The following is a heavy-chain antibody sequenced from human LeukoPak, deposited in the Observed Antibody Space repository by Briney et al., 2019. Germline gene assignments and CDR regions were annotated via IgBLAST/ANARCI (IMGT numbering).Heavy chain of an antibody. J-gene: IGHJ6*02. Sequence: SETLSLTCTVSGGSISSYYWSWIRQPPGKGLEWIGYIYYSGSTNYNPSLKSRVTISVDTSKSQFSLKLSSVTAADTAVYYCASAYYDILTGYPSYGMDVWGQGTTVTVSS. D-gene: IGHD3-9*01. CDR3: ASAYYDILTGYPSYGMDV. CDR1: GGSISSYY. V-gene: IGHV4-59*01. CDR2: IYYSGST.